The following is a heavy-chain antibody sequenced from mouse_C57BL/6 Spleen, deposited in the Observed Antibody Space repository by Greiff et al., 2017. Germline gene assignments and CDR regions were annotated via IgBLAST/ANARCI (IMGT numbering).Heavy chain of an antibody. CDR2: IDPSDSYT. J-gene: IGHJ4*01. CDR1: GYTFTSYW. CDR3: ARTPDGYGLKGYAMEY. D-gene: IGHD1-1*01. V-gene: IGHV1-59*01. Sequence: QVQLQQPGAELVRPGTSVKLSCKASGYTFTSYWMHWVKQRPGQGLEWMGVIDPSDSYTNYNQKFKGKATLTVDTSSSTAYMQLSSLTSEDSAVYYCARTPDGYGLKGYAMEYWGQGTSVTVSS.